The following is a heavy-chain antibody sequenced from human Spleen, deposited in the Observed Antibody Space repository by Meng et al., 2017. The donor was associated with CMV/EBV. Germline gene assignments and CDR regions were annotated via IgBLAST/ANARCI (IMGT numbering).Heavy chain of an antibody. D-gene: IGHD3-3*01. CDR2: IEEDGSDQ. J-gene: IGHJ6*02. V-gene: IGHV3-7*01. CDR1: GFTFSDYW. CDR3: AGFGVAITNGLDV. Sequence: GGSLRLSCAASGFTFSDYWMSWVRQAPGKGLEWVANIEEDGSDQYYVDSVKGRFTVSRDNAKNSLYLQMNSLRVEDTAVYYCAGFGVAITNGLDVWGQGTTVTVSS.